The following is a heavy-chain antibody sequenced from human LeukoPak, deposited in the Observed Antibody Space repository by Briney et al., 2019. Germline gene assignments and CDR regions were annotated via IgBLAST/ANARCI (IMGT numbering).Heavy chain of an antibody. CDR1: GFTFSSYW. CDR2: ISYDGSNK. V-gene: IGHV3-30*03. Sequence: GGSLRLSCAASGFTFSSYWMNWVRQAPGKGLEWVAVISYDGSNKYYADSVKGRFTISRDNSKNTLYLQMNSLRAEDTVVYYCAREAGYCSSTSCYRGNYFDYWGQGTLVTVSS. J-gene: IGHJ4*02. D-gene: IGHD2-2*02. CDR3: AREAGYCSSTSCYRGNYFDY.